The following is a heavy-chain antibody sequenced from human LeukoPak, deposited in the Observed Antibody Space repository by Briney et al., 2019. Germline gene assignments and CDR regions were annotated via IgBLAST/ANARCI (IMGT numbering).Heavy chain of an antibody. V-gene: IGHV1-69*13. CDR2: IIPIFGTA. J-gene: IGHJ4*02. Sequence: SVKVSCKASGGTFSSYAISWVRQAPGQGLEWMGGIIPIFGTANYAQKFQGRVTITADESTSTAYMELSSLRSEDTAVYYCARKAAAGGFYFDYWGQGTLVTVSS. CDR3: ARKAAAGGFYFDY. D-gene: IGHD6-13*01. CDR1: GGTFSSYA.